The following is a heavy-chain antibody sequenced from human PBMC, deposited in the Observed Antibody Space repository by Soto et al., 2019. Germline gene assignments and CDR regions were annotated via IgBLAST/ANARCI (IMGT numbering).Heavy chain of an antibody. V-gene: IGHV1-18*01. D-gene: IGHD1-26*01. CDR3: ARGGVGDTSGWFDP. Sequence: QIQLVQSGAEVREPGASVMVSCKASGYIFTSYGMSWVRQAPGQGLEWMGWITAYNGNTNYAQRVQGRITMTTDIXXGTAYMELRSLTSDDTAVYYCARGGVGDTSGWFDPWGQGTLVTVSS. CDR1: GYIFTSYG. J-gene: IGHJ5*02. CDR2: ITAYNGNT.